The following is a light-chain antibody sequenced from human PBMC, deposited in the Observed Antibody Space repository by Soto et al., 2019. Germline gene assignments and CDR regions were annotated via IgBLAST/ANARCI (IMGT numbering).Light chain of an antibody. CDR1: QSINSY. J-gene: IGKJ2*01. Sequence: DIQMTQSPSSLSASVGDRVTITCRASQSINSYLNWFQQKPGKAPRLLIYAASSLQSGVPSRFCGSGSGTDFTLTISSLQPEDFATYYCQQSDSVPYTFGQGTNLEIK. CDR2: AAS. CDR3: QQSDSVPYT. V-gene: IGKV1-39*01.